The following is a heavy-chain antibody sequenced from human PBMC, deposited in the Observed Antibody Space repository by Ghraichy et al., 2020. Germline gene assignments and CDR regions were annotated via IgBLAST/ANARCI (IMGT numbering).Heavy chain of an antibody. D-gene: IGHD3-10*01. CDR2: IYYSGST. J-gene: IGHJ5*02. V-gene: IGHV4-59*01. Sequence: GSLRLSCTVSGGSISSYYWSWIRQPPGKGLEWIGYIYYSGSTNYNPSLNSRVTISVDTSKNQFSLKLSSVTAADTAVYYCARVITMVRGVIRLNWFDPWGQGTLVTVSS. CDR1: GGSISSYY. CDR3: ARVITMVRGVIRLNWFDP.